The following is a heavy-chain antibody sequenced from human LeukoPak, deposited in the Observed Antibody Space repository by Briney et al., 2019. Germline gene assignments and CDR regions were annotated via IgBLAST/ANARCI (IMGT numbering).Heavy chain of an antibody. CDR2: IYHSGST. CDR3: ARQGPVGATTGY. J-gene: IGHJ4*02. D-gene: IGHD1-26*01. V-gene: IGHV4-38-2*02. Sequence: PSETLSLTCTVSGYSISSGYYWGWIRQPPGKGLEWIGSIYHSGSTYYNPSLKSRVTISVDTSKNQFSLKLSSVTAADTAVYYCARQGPVGATTGYCGQGTLVTVSS. CDR1: GYSISSGYY.